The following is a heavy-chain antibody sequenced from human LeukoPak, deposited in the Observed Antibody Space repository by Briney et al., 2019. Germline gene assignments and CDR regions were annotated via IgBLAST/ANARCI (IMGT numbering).Heavy chain of an antibody. D-gene: IGHD6-13*01. CDR1: GGSISGYY. CDR3: ARSPPLTAADFDY. V-gene: IGHV4-59*01. J-gene: IGHJ4*02. CDR2: ISYSGST. Sequence: PSETLSLACTVSGGSISGYYWSWIRQSPGKGLEWIAYISYSGSTNYNPSLKSRVTISVDTSKNQFSLKLSSVTAADTALYYCARSPPLTAADFDYWGQGTLVTVSS.